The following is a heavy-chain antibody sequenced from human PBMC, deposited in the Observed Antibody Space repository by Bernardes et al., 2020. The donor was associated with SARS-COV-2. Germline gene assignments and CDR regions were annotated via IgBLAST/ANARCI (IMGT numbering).Heavy chain of an antibody. CDR2: IYTDVSE. Sequence: GGSLRLSCVASGLTVSISQMSWVRQAPGKGLEWVSVIYTDVSEFYADSVKVRFTISRDNSKNTLYLQLNSLRAEDTAVYFCVREKVQSEPPTRYDYWGQGTLVTVSS. J-gene: IGHJ4*02. CDR1: GLTVSISQ. CDR3: VREKVQSEPPTRYDY. D-gene: IGHD1-26*01. V-gene: IGHV3-53*01.